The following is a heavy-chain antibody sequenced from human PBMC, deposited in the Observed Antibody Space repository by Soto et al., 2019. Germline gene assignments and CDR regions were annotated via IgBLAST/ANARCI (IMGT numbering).Heavy chain of an antibody. CDR1: GGTFSSYA. V-gene: IGHV1-69*13. D-gene: IGHD5-18*01. Sequence: SVKVSCKASGGTFSSYAISWVRQAPGQGLEWMGGIIPIFGTANYAQKFQGRVTITADESTSTAYMELSSLRSEDTAVYYCARPDTAMVIRGPCDYLARVTLVIVSS. CDR3: ARPDTAMVIRGPCDY. CDR2: IIPIFGTA. J-gene: IGHJ4*02.